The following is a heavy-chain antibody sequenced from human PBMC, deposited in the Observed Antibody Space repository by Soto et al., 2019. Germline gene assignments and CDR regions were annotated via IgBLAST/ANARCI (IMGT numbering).Heavy chain of an antibody. CDR3: AREAAHANWYYDL. Sequence: DLEESGGGVVQPGGSLRVSCEASGFTFRNHGMHWVRQAPGKGLAWVAVVGDDGSVKFYADSVKGRFTIFRDNSKNTLYVQMDGLRVEDTAVYYCAREAAHANWYYDLWGRGASVTVSS. CDR2: VGDDGSVK. D-gene: IGHD2-2*01. CDR1: GFTFRNHG. J-gene: IGHJ2*01. V-gene: IGHV3-33*08.